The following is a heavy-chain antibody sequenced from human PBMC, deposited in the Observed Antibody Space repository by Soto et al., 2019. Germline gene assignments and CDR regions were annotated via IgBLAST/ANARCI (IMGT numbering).Heavy chain of an antibody. CDR1: GFTFSSYG. CDR2: IWYDGSNK. Sequence: QVHLVESGGGVVQPGRSLRLSCAASGFTFSSYGMHWVRQAPGKGLEWVAVIWYDGSNKYYADSVKGRFTISRDNSKNTLYLQMNSLRGEDTAVYYCARADSSGVPFDYWGQGTLVTVSS. D-gene: IGHD6-19*01. J-gene: IGHJ4*02. V-gene: IGHV3-33*01. CDR3: ARADSSGVPFDY.